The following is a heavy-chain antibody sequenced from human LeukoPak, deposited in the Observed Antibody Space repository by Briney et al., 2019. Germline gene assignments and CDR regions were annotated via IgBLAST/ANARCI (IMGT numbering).Heavy chain of an antibody. Sequence: GGSLRLSCAASGFTFSSYSMNWVRQAPGKGLEWVSYISSSGSTIYYADSVKGRFTISRDNAKNSLYLRMNSLRAEDTAVYYCAELGITMIGGVWGKGTTVTISS. CDR3: AELGITMIGGV. J-gene: IGHJ6*04. CDR1: GFTFSSYS. D-gene: IGHD3-10*02. CDR2: ISSSGSTI. V-gene: IGHV3-48*04.